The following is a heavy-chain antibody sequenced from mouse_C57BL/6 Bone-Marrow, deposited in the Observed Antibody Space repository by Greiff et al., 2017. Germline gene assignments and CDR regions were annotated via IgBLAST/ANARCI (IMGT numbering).Heavy chain of an antibody. J-gene: IGHJ1*03. CDR3: ALLGAARYFDV. CDR1: GYTFTSYW. D-gene: IGHD2-1*01. CDR2: IHPSDSDT. V-gene: IGHV1-74*01. Sequence: VQLQQPGAELVKPGASVKVSCTASGYTFTSYWMHWVKQRPGQGLEWIGRIHPSDSDTNYHQKFKGKATLTVDKSSSTAYMQLSSLTSEDSSVYDCALLGAARYFDVGGTGTTVTVSS.